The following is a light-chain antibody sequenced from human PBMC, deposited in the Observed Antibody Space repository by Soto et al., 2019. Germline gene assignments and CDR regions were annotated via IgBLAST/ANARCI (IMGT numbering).Light chain of an antibody. CDR1: QNLSRN. Sequence: EVVMTQSPATLSVSPGERATLSCRASQNLSRNLAWYQQQPGQAPRLLIYGASTRATGIPARFSGSGSGTDFPLTISSLQSEDFAVYYCQHYDNWPHTFGQGTKREIK. CDR3: QHYDNWPHT. V-gene: IGKV3-15*01. CDR2: GAS. J-gene: IGKJ2*01.